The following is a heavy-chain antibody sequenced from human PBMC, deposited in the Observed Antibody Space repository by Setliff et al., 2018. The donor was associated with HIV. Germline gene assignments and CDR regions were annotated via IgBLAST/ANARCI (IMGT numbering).Heavy chain of an antibody. D-gene: IGHD3-10*01. CDR3: ALTHPGSSYFDY. V-gene: IGHV1-8*02. CDR2: MNPNSGNT. CDR1: GYTFSSYS. Sequence: ASVKVSCKASGYTFSSYSLHWVRQATGQGLEWMGWMNPNSGNTGYAQKVQGRVTMTRNTSISTAYMELSSLRSEDTAMYYCALTHPGSSYFDYWGQGTLVTVSS. J-gene: IGHJ4*02.